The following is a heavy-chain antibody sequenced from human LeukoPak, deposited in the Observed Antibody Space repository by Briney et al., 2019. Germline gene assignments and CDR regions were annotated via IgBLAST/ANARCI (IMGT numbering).Heavy chain of an antibody. CDR3: AREISGIAVAGTGPYYYYYMDV. CDR2: INWNGGST. J-gene: IGHJ6*03. Sequence: GGSPRPSCAASGFTFDDYGMSWVRQAPGKGLEWASGINWNGGSTGYADSVKGRFTISRDNAKNSLYLQMNSLRAEDTALYYCAREISGIAVAGTGPYYYYYMDVWGKGTTVTVSS. D-gene: IGHD6-19*01. V-gene: IGHV3-20*04. CDR1: GFTFDDYG.